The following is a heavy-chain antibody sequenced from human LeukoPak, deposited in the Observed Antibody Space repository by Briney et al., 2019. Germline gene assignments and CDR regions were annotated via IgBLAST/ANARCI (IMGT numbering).Heavy chain of an antibody. CDR2: IRYDGNNE. V-gene: IGHV3-30*02. Sequence: GGSLRLSCAASGFTFSSYGMHWVRQTPGKGLEWVSFIRYDGNNEYYADSVKGRFTISRDNSKNTLYLQMNSLRAEDTAVYYCARGAPTVTTEYFDYWGQGTLVTVSS. CDR3: ARGAPTVTTEYFDY. CDR1: GFTFSSYG. D-gene: IGHD4-17*01. J-gene: IGHJ4*02.